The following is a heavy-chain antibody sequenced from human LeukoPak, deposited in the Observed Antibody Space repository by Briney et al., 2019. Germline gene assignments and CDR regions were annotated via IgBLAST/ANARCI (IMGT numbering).Heavy chain of an antibody. CDR1: GGSISSGGYY. Sequence: PSQTLSLTCTVSGGSISSGGYYWSWIRQHPGKGLEWIGYIYYSGSTYYNPSLKSRVTISVDTSKNQFSLKLSSVTAADTAVYYCATSLAHSSGYYPPHAFDIWGQGTMVTVSS. V-gene: IGHV4-31*03. J-gene: IGHJ3*02. D-gene: IGHD3-22*01. CDR2: IYYSGST. CDR3: ATSLAHSSGYYPPHAFDI.